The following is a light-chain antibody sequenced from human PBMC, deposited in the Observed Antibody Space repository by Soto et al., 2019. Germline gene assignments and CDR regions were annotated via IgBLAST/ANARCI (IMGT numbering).Light chain of an antibody. CDR3: QQYNSYPWT. V-gene: IGKV1-5*03. CDR2: KAS. J-gene: IGKJ1*01. Sequence: DIQMTQSPSTLSASVGDRVTITCRASQSISSWLAWYQQKPGKAPKLLIYKASNLESGVPSRFSGSGSGTEFTLTISSLQPYEFATYYCQQYNSYPWTFGQGTKVEIK. CDR1: QSISSW.